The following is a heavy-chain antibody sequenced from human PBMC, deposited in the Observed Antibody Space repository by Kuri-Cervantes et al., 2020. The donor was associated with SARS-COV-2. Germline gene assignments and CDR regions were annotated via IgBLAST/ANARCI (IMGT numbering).Heavy chain of an antibody. D-gene: IGHD2-2*01. V-gene: IGHV3-21*01. CDR1: GFTFSSYS. CDR2: ISSSSSYI. J-gene: IGHJ5*02. Sequence: GESLKISCAASGFTFSSYSMNWVRQAPGKGLEWVSSISSSSSYIYYADSVKGRFTISRDNAKNSLYLQMNSLRIEDTAIYYCARDMGAIVLVRRDWFDPWGPGTLVTGSS. CDR3: ARDMGAIVLVRRDWFDP.